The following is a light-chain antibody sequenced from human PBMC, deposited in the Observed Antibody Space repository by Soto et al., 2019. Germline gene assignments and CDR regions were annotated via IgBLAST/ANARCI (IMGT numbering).Light chain of an antibody. Sequence: DIQMTQAPSTLSAAVGDRFTITCRASQTISTFLNWYQQRPGKAPRLLIYGASTLQSGVPSRFNGSGSGTEFNLNIGSLQLEDFATYSCQQGFSTPWTFGQGTKVAIK. CDR3: QQGFSTPWT. CDR2: GAS. CDR1: QTISTF. J-gene: IGKJ1*01. V-gene: IGKV1-39*01.